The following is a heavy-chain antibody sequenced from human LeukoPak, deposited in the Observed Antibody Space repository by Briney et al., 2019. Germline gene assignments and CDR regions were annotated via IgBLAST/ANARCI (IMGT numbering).Heavy chain of an antibody. J-gene: IGHJ4*02. CDR2: IGGSGGST. CDR1: GFTFSSYV. D-gene: IGHD3-22*01. Sequence: GGSLRLSCAASGFTFSSYVMSWVRQTPGKGLEWVSSIGGSGGSTFYADSAKGRFTISRDNSKNTLYLQMNSLRAEDTAVYYRAKVRGYYDSSGYFDYWGQGTLVTVSS. V-gene: IGHV3-23*01. CDR3: AKVRGYYDSSGYFDY.